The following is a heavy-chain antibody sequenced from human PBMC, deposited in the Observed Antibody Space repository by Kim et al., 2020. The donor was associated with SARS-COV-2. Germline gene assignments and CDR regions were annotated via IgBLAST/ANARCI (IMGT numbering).Heavy chain of an antibody. CDR1: GFTFSSYG. V-gene: IGHV3-33*01. D-gene: IGHD3-22*01. CDR3: ARDPLYYYDSSGYPRGFDY. Sequence: GGSLRLSCAASGFTFSSYGMHWVRQAPGKGLEWVAVIWYDGSNKYYADSVKGRFTISRDNSKNTLYLQMNSLRAEDTAVYYCARDPLYYYDSSGYPRGFDYWGQGTLVTVSS. CDR2: IWYDGSNK. J-gene: IGHJ4*02.